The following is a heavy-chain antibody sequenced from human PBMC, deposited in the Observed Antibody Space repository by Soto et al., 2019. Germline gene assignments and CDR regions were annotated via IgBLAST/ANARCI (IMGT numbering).Heavy chain of an antibody. V-gene: IGHV3-21*01. CDR2: ISPSTSHI. D-gene: IGHD2-8*01. CDR3: AVCTLGGWHSCVGMDD. Sequence: EVHLVESGGGLVKPGGSLRLSCAVSGFTFSSCTMNWVRQAPGKGLEWVSSISPSTSHIYYADSVKGRFTISRDNAKKSLFRYVDSLREGETVLDYCAVCTLGGWHSCVGMDDWGQGTRV. CDR1: GFTFSSCT. J-gene: IGHJ6*01.